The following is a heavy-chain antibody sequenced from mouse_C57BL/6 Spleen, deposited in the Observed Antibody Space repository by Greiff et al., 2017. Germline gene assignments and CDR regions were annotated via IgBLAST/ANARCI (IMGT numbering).Heavy chain of an antibody. CDR3: ARYGSSGYGGFAY. D-gene: IGHD3-2*02. V-gene: IGHV1-55*01. Sequence: QVQLQQPGAELVKPGASVKMSCKASGYTFTSYWITWVKQRPGQGLEWIGDIYPGSGSTNYNEKFKSKATLTVDTSSSTAYMQLSSLTSEDSAVYDCARYGSSGYGGFAYWGQGTLVTVSA. CDR2: IYPGSGST. J-gene: IGHJ3*01. CDR1: GYTFTSYW.